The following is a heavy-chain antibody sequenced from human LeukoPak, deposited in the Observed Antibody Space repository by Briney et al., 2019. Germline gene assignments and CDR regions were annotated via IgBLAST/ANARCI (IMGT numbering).Heavy chain of an antibody. Sequence: GGSLRLSCAGSGFTFSSYAMNWVRQAPGKGLEWVSGISGSGASTYYADSVKGRFSISGDDSKNTLYLQMNSLRAEDTAVYYCAKSPDVAGTGRFDYWGQGTLVTVSS. CDR1: GFTFSSYA. V-gene: IGHV3-23*01. D-gene: IGHD6-19*01. CDR2: ISGSGAST. CDR3: AKSPDVAGTGRFDY. J-gene: IGHJ4*02.